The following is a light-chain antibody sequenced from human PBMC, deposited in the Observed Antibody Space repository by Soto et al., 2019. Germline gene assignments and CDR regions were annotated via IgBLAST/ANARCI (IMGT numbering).Light chain of an antibody. V-gene: IGKV3-20*01. J-gene: IGKJ4*01. Sequence: ETVLTQSPATVSLSPGDRATLPCRASQSVSSNKLAWYQQKPGQAPRLLIYAASSRATGIPDRFSGSGSGTDFTLTINRLEPDDFATYYCQQYNSFPLTFGGGTKVEIK. CDR1: QSVSSNK. CDR3: QQYNSFPLT. CDR2: AAS.